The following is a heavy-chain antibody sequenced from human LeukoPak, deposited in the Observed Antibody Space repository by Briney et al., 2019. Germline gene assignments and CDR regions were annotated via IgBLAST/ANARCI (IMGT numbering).Heavy chain of an antibody. J-gene: IGHJ3*02. CDR3: ARAFSGWVFDAFDI. CDR1: GFTFSSYS. D-gene: IGHD6-19*01. Sequence: GGSLRLSCAASGFTFSSYSMNWVRQAPGKGLEWVSSISSSSSYIYYADSVEGRFTISRDNAKNSLYLHMNSLRAGDTAVYYCARAFSGWVFDAFDIWGQGTMVTVSS. V-gene: IGHV3-21*01. CDR2: ISSSSSYI.